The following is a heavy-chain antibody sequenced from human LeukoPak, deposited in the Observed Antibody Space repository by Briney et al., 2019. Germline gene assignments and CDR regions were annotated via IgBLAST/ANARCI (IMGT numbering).Heavy chain of an antibody. CDR2: IKNRADGGAT. V-gene: IGHV3-15*05. J-gene: IGHJ4*02. Sequence: GGSLRLSCAASGFTFNSYAMSWVRQAPGKGLEWVGRIKNRADGGATDYAAPVKGRFTISRDDSKNTLFLQMNSLIIEDTAVYFCVSQYFDCWGQGTLVTVSS. D-gene: IGHD2/OR15-2a*01. CDR1: GFTFNSYA. CDR3: VSQYFDC.